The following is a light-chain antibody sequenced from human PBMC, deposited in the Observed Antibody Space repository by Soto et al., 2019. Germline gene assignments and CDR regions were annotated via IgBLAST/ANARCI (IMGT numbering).Light chain of an antibody. CDR2: GAS. J-gene: IGKJ4*01. CDR1: QSISTY. V-gene: IGKV1-39*01. Sequence: DIQMTQSPSSLSASIGDRITITCRASQSISTYLNWYQQKPGKAPNLLIYGASTLQSGVPSRFRRRGSATDFTLTISSLQPQDFATYYCQQSFLTPPLTFGGGTQVDIK. CDR3: QQSFLTPPLT.